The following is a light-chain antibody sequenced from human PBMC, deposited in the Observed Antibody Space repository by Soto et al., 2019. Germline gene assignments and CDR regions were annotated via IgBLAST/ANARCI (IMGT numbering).Light chain of an antibody. V-gene: IGLV4-69*01. CDR2: LNSDGSH. CDR3: QTWGAGNWV. Sequence: QPVLTQSPSASAPLGASVKITCTLSSGHTSYAIAWHQQQPEKGPRYLMKLNSDGSHDRGDGVPDRFSGSSSGAERYLTISSLQSEDEGDYYCQTWGAGNWVFGGGTKLTVL. J-gene: IGLJ3*02. CDR1: SGHTSYA.